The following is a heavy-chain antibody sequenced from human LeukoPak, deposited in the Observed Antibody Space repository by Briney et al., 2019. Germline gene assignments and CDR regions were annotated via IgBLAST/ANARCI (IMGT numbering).Heavy chain of an antibody. CDR2: ISSSGSTI. CDR1: GFTFSDYY. J-gene: IGHJ6*02. CDR3: ARDHVLLWFGELSYYYGMDV. V-gene: IGHV3-11*01. Sequence: PGGSLRLSCAASGFTFSDYYMSWIRQAPGKGLESVSYISSSGSTIYYADSVKGRFTISRDNAKNSLYLQMNSLRAEDTAVYYCARDHVLLWFGELSYYYGMDVWGQGTTVTVSS. D-gene: IGHD3-10*01.